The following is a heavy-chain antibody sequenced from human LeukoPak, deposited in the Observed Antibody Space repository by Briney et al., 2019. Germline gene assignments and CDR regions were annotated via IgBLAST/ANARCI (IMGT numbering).Heavy chain of an antibody. J-gene: IGHJ6*02. CDR3: ANSLPPRYYGSGSPGGMDV. D-gene: IGHD3-10*01. Sequence: GGFLRLSCAASGFTFSSYSMNWVRQAPGKGLEWVSSLSSSSTYIYYADSVKGRFTISRDNAKNSLYLQMNSLRAEDTAVYYCANSLPPRYYGSGSPGGMDVWGQGTTVTVSS. CDR1: GFTFSSYS. V-gene: IGHV3-21*01. CDR2: LSSSSTYI.